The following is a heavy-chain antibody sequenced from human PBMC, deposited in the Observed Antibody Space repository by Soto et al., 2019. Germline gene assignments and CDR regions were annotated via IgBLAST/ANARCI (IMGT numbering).Heavy chain of an antibody. D-gene: IGHD2-8*01. CDR3: ARYCTNGVCYKGIRPRKLNWFDP. J-gene: IGHJ5*02. CDR2: IVVGSGNT. V-gene: IGHV1-58*01. Sequence: GASVKVSCKASGFTFTSSAVQWVRQARGQRLEWIGWIVVGSGNTNYAQKFQERVTITRDMSTSTAYMELSSVTAADTAVYYCARYCTNGVCYKGIRPRKLNWFDPWGQGTLVTVSS. CDR1: GFTFTSSA.